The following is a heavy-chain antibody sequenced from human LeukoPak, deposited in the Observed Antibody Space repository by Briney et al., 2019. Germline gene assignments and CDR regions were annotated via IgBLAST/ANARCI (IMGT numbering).Heavy chain of an antibody. Sequence: SETLSLTCAVYGGSFSGYYWSWIRQPPGKGLEWIGEINHSGSTNYNPSLKSRVTISVDTSKNQFSLKLSSVTAADTAVYYCARDSGERPFDYWGQGTLVTVSS. V-gene: IGHV4-34*01. J-gene: IGHJ4*02. CDR2: INHSGST. CDR3: ARDSGERPFDY. CDR1: GGSFSGYY. D-gene: IGHD1-1*01.